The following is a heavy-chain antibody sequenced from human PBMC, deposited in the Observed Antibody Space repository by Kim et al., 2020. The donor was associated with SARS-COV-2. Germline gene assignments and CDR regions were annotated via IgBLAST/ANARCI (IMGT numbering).Heavy chain of an antibody. V-gene: IGHV4-34*10. CDR2: ISHSGSP. J-gene: IGHJ2*01. Sequence: SETLSLTCAAFGESSTYNHWTWVRPSPGKGPQWIGKISHSGSPNYNSPLKSRITMSVDTSKTPFSLKLTSVTAPETPTYYRARPQRQDGTIHLW. CDR3: ARPQRQDGTIHL. CDR1: GESSTYNH. D-gene: IGHD3-3*01.